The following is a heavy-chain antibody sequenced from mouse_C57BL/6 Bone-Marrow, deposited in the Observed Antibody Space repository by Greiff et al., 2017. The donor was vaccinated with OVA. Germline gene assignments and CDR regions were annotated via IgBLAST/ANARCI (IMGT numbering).Heavy chain of an antibody. D-gene: IGHD2-1*01. V-gene: IGHV2-2*01. CDR3: ARRDGNYLAWFAY. CDR2: IWSGGST. Sequence: QVQLKQSGPGLVQPSQSLSITCTVSGFSLTSYGVHWVRPSPGKGLEWLGVIWSGGSTDYNAAFISRLSISKDNSKSQVFFKMNSLQADDTAIYYCARRDGNYLAWFAYWGQGTLVTVSA. J-gene: IGHJ3*01. CDR1: GFSLTSYG.